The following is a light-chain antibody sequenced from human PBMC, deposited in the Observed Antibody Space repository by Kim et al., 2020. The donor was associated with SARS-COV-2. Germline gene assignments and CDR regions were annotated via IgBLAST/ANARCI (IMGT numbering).Light chain of an antibody. J-gene: IGLJ3*02. V-gene: IGLV3-21*04. CDR2: YDS. CDR1: NIGTKS. Sequence: VSPGKHASITCGGDNIGTKSVHWYQQKPGQAPVVVIYYDSVRPSGIPERFSGSNSGNTATLTISRVEAGDEADYYCQVWDRTSDRVFGGGTQLTVL. CDR3: QVWDRTSDRV.